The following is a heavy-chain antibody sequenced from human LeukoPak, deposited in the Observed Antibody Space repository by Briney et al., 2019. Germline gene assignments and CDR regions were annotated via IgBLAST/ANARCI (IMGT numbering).Heavy chain of an antibody. CDR2: INHSGST. CDR3: ARAPGSYSQYYFDY. J-gene: IGHJ4*02. Sequence: PSETLSLTCAGYGGSFSGYYWSWIRQPPWKGLEGIGEINHSGSTNYNPSLKSRVTISVDTSKNQFSLKLSSVTAADTAVYYCARAPGSYSQYYFDYWGQGTLVTVSS. V-gene: IGHV4-34*01. D-gene: IGHD1-26*01. CDR1: GGSFSGYY.